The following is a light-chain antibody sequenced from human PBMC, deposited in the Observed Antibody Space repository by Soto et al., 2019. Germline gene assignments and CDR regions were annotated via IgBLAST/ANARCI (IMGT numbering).Light chain of an antibody. CDR1: QSVSSN. J-gene: IGKJ4*01. CDR2: GAS. V-gene: IGKV3-15*01. Sequence: EIVMTQSPATLSVSPGERATLSCRASQSVSSNLAWYQQKPGQGPRLLIYGASTRATSIPARFSGSGSGTEFTLTISSLQSEDFAVYCCQQYNNLSPGGLTCGGGPKVEIK. CDR3: QQYNNLSPGGLT.